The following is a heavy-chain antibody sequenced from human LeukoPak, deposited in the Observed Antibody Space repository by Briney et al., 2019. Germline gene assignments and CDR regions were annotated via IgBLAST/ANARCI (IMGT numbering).Heavy chain of an antibody. D-gene: IGHD3-22*01. CDR3: ARASGKWLSSYYFDY. V-gene: IGHV4-61*02. Sequence: SETLSLTCTVSGGSISSGSYYWSWIRQPAGKGLEWIGRIYTSGSTNYNPSLKSRVTISVDTSKNQFSLKLSSVTAADTAVYYCARASGKWLSSYYFDYWGQGTLVTVSS. CDR1: GGSISSGSYY. J-gene: IGHJ4*02. CDR2: IYTSGST.